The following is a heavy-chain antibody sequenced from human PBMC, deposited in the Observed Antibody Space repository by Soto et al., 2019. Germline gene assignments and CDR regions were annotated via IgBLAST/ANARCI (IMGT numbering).Heavy chain of an antibody. J-gene: IGHJ4*02. CDR3: ARLIRRDYGYYFDY. CDR1: GGTFSSYA. V-gene: IGHV1-69*13. CDR2: IIPIFGTA. D-gene: IGHD4-17*01. Sequence: SVKVSCKASGGTFSSYAISWVRQAPGQGLEWMGGIIPIFGTANYAQKFQGRVTIAADESTSTAYMELSSLRSEDTAVYYCARLIRRDYGYYFDYWGQGTLVTVS.